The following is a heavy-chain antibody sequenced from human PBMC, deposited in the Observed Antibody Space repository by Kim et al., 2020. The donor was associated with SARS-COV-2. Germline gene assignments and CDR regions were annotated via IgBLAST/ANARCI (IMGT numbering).Heavy chain of an antibody. D-gene: IGHD6-19*01. Sequence: GGSLRLSCAASGFTFSSYAMTWVRQAPGKGLDWVSSVSGSGGSTYYADSVKGRFTIARDNSKNALYLQMNSLRDEDTAIYYCAKDRVYSSAAGWFDPWGQGTLVTVSS. CDR3: AKDRVYSSAAGWFDP. V-gene: IGHV3-23*01. J-gene: IGHJ5*02. CDR1: GFTFSSYA. CDR2: VSGSGGST.